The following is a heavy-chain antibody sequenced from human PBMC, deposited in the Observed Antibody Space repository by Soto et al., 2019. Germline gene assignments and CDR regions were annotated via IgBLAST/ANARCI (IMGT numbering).Heavy chain of an antibody. J-gene: IGHJ5*02. D-gene: IGHD3-3*01. CDR1: GYTFTSYG. Sequence: QVQLVQSGAEVKKPGASVKVSCKASGYTFTSYGISWVRQAPGQGLEWMGWISAYNGNTNYAQKLQGRVTMTTDTSTSTGYMELRSLRSDDTAVYYCARVSVDYDFWSGYYDLNWFDPWGQGTLVTVSS. CDR3: ARVSVDYDFWSGYYDLNWFDP. CDR2: ISAYNGNT. V-gene: IGHV1-18*01.